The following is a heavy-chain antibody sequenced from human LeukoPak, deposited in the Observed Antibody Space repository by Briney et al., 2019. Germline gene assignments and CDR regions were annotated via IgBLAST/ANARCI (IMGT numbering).Heavy chain of an antibody. D-gene: IGHD6-13*01. J-gene: IGHJ5*02. V-gene: IGHV1-69*04. CDR3: ARGGGQQLVKSWFDP. CDR1: GGTFSSYA. Sequence: GASVKVSCKASGGTFSSYAISWVRQAPGQGLEWMGRIIPILGIANYAQKFQGRVTITADKSTSTAYMELSSLRSEDTAVYYCARGGGQQLVKSWFDPWGQGTLVTVSS. CDR2: IIPILGIA.